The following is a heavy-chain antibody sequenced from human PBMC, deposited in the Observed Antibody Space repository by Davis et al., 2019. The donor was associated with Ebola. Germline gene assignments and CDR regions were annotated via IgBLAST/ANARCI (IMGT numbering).Heavy chain of an antibody. D-gene: IGHD3-22*01. CDR2: IYYSGST. CDR1: GGSISSYY. V-gene: IGHV4-59*08. Sequence: PSETLSLTCTVSGGSISSYYWSWIRQPPGKGLEWIGYIYYSGSTYYNPSLKSRVTISVDTSKNQFSLKLSSVTAADTAVYYCARQRGYDSSGSTRWFDPWGQGTLVTVSS. J-gene: IGHJ5*02. CDR3: ARQRGYDSSGSTRWFDP.